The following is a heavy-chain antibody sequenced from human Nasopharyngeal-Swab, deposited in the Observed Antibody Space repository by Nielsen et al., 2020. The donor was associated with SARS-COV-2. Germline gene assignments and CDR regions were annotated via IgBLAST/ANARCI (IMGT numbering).Heavy chain of an antibody. J-gene: IGHJ5*02. Sequence: RQAAGKGLEWIGEINHSGSTNYNPSLKSRVTISVDTSKNQFSLKLSSVTAADTAVYYCARRDPVVVVAALGIRLYDSTKFDPWGQGTLVTVSS. D-gene: IGHD2-15*01. V-gene: IGHV4-34*01. CDR3: ARRDPVVVVAALGIRLYDSTKFDP. CDR2: INHSGST.